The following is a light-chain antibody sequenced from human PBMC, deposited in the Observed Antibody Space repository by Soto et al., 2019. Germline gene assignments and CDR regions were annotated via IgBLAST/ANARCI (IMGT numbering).Light chain of an antibody. V-gene: IGLV2-14*03. CDR2: DVS. CDR1: SSDVGGYNY. CDR3: SSYTSSSTRV. J-gene: IGLJ1*01. Sequence: QSALTQPASVSGSPGQSITISCTGTSSDVGGYNYVSWYQQHPGKAPKLMIYDVSNRPSGVPNRFSGSKSGNTASLTISGLQTEDEADYYCSSYTSSSTRVFGSGTKRTVL.